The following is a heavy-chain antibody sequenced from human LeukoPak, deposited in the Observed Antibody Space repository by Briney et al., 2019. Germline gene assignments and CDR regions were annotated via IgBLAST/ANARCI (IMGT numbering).Heavy chain of an antibody. D-gene: IGHD1-26*01. CDR1: GFTFDDYA. CDR3: ARVKGGATTDY. V-gene: IGHV3-20*04. J-gene: IGHJ4*02. CDR2: INWNGGDT. Sequence: GGSLRLSCAASGFTFDDYAMNWVRQGPGKGLEWVSGINWNGGDTGYADSVRGRFTISRDNAKNYLHLQMNSLTVEDTAFYYCARVKGGATTDYWGQGTLVTVSS.